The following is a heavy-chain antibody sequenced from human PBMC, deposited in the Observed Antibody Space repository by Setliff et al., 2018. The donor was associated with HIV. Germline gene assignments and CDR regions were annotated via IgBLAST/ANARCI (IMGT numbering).Heavy chain of an antibody. D-gene: IGHD3-10*01. CDR2: INHYGGT. J-gene: IGHJ5*02. CDR3: AREYYYGSGSSFDP. V-gene: IGHV4-34*01. CDR1: GGSFSGYF. Sequence: SLTCAVYGGSFSGYFWNWIRQPPGKGLEWIGAINHYGGTNYSPSLKSRVTMSVDTSKNQFSLRLSSVTAADTAVYYCAREYYYGSGSSFDPWGQGTLVTVSS.